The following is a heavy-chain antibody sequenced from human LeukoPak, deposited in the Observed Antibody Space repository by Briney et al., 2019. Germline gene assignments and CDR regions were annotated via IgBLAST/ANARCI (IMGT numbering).Heavy chain of an antibody. CDR1: GGSISSSSYY. J-gene: IGHJ4*02. CDR2: IYHRGNT. Sequence: PSETLSLTCTVSGGSISSSSYYWGWIRQPPGKGLEWIGTIYHRGNTYFNPSLMSRVTISLDTSKNQFSLRLSSVTAADTAVYYCARAYSSGWYPRPSQIDYWGQGTLVTVSS. CDR3: ARAYSSGWYPRPSQIDY. V-gene: IGHV4-39*07. D-gene: IGHD6-19*01.